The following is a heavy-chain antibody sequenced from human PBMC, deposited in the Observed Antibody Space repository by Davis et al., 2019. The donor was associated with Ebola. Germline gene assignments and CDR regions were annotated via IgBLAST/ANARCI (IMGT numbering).Heavy chain of an antibody. CDR1: GYTFTSYD. CDR3: ARYYCTRSTCGFDS. Sequence: SCKGSGYTFTSYDINWVRQATGQGPEWMGWMNPNSGDTGYAQKFQGRVTMTRNTSISTAYMELSSLRSEDTAVYYCARYYCTRSTCGFDSWGQGALVTVSS. CDR2: MNPNSGDT. D-gene: IGHD2-2*01. V-gene: IGHV1-8*01. J-gene: IGHJ4*02.